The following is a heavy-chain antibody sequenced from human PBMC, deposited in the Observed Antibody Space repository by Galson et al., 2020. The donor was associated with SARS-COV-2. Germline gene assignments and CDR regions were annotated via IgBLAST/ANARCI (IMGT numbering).Heavy chain of an antibody. Sequence: GESLKISCAASGFTFSSYWMSWVRQAPGKGLEWVANIKQDGSEKYYVDSVKGRFTISRDNAKNSLYLQMNSLRAEDTAVYYCAREKKYDSGFDYWGQGTVVTVSS. CDR2: IKQDGSEK. J-gene: IGHJ4*02. CDR1: GFTFSSYW. V-gene: IGHV3-7*01. CDR3: AREKKYDSGFDY. D-gene: IGHD3-22*01.